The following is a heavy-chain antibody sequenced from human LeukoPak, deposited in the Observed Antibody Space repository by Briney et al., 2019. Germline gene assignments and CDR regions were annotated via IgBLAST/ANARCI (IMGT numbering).Heavy chain of an antibody. CDR3: ARDLWTGDTDY. Sequence: PGGSLRLSCAASGFTVSSNYMSCVRQAPGKGLEWVSVIYSGGSTYYADSVKGRFTISRDNSKNTLYLQMNSLRAEDTAVYFCARDLWTGDTDYWGQGTLVTVSS. CDR1: GFTVSSNY. J-gene: IGHJ4*02. V-gene: IGHV3-53*01. CDR2: IYSGGST. D-gene: IGHD3/OR15-3a*01.